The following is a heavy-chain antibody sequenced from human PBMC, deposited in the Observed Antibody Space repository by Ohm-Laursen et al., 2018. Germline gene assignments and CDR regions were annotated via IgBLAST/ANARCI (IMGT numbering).Heavy chain of an antibody. V-gene: IGHV4-34*01. J-gene: IGHJ4*02. Sequence: SETLSLTCAVYGGSFSGYYRNWIRQPPGKGLEWIGEINHSRSTKYNSSFKSRVTISVDTSKNQFSLKLSSVTAADTAVYYCARGFSGWWGRIDYWGQGILVTVSS. CDR1: GGSFSGYY. D-gene: IGHD6-19*01. CDR2: INHSRST. CDR3: ARGFSGWWGRIDY.